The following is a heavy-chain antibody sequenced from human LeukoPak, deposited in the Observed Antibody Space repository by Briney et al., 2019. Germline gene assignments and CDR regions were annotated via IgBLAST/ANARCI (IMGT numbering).Heavy chain of an antibody. CDR2: INHSGST. CDR3: ARESSSGYTYGSVHFDY. J-gene: IGHJ4*02. D-gene: IGHD5-18*01. Sequence: PSETLSLTCAVYGGSFSGYYWSWIRQPPGKGLEWIGEINHSGSTNYNPSLKSRVTISVDTSKNQFSLKLSSVTAADTAMYYCARESSSGYTYGSVHFDYWGQGTLVTVSS. V-gene: IGHV4-34*01. CDR1: GGSFSGYY.